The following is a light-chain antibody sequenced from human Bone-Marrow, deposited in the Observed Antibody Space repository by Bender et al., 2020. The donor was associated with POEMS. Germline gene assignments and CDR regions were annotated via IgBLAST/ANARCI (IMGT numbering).Light chain of an antibody. Sequence: QSALTQPASVSGSPGQSVTISCTGSNSDVGAYNFVSWYQQHPGKAPKLIIYDVNERPSGVPDRFSGSKSGNTASLTISGLQAEDEGDYYCQSYDNSLGGWVFGGGTKLTVL. CDR1: NSDVGAYNF. V-gene: IGLV2-11*01. CDR2: DVN. CDR3: QSYDNSLGGWV. J-gene: IGLJ3*02.